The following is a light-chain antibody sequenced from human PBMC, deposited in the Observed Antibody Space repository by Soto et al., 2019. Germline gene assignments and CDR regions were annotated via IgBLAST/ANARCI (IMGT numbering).Light chain of an antibody. Sequence: QSVLTQPASVSGSPGQSITISCTGTSSDVGNYDLVSWYQQLPGKAPKFILYEGSKRPSGVSNRFSGSKSGNTASQTISGLQAEDEADYYCCSYAGSSTYVFG. CDR2: EGS. V-gene: IGLV2-23*01. CDR1: SSDVGNYDL. CDR3: CSYAGSSTYV. J-gene: IGLJ1*01.